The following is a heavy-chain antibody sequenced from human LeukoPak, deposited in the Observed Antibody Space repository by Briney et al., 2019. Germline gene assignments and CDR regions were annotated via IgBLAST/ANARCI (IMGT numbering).Heavy chain of an antibody. V-gene: IGHV1-18*01. Sequence: ASVKVSCKASGYTFTSSGISWVRQAPGQGLEWMGWISAYNGNTTYAQKLQGRVTMTTDTSTSTAYMELRSLRSDDTAVYYCARIARRQAFWSGYYGDYWGQGTLVTVSS. CDR3: ARIARRQAFWSGYYGDY. D-gene: IGHD3-3*01. CDR2: ISAYNGNT. J-gene: IGHJ4*02. CDR1: GYTFTSSG.